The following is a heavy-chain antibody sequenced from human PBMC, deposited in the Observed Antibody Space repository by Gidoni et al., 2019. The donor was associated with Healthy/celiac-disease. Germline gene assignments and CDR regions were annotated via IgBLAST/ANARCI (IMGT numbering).Heavy chain of an antibody. J-gene: IGHJ4*02. CDR2: IWYDGSNK. V-gene: IGHV3-33*01. CDR1: GFTFSSYG. CDR3: ARGMNYGGNSADY. Sequence: QVQLVESGGGVVQPGSSLRLSCAASGFTFSSYGMHWVRQAPGKGLEWVAVIWYDGSNKYDADSVKGRFTISRDNSKNTLYLQMNSLRAEDTAVYYCARGMNYGGNSADYWGQGTLVTVSS. D-gene: IGHD4-17*01.